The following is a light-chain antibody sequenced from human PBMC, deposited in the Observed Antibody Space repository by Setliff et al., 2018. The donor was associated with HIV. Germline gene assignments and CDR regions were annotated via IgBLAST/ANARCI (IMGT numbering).Light chain of an antibody. CDR1: SSNIGGGYD. Sequence: QSVLTQPPSVSGAPGQRVTISCTGSSSNIGGGYDVHWYQQPPGTAPKLLIYGHTNRPSGVPDRFSGYKSGTSASLAIPGLQAEDEADYYCQSYDASLSAFVFGTGTKVTVL. CDR2: GHT. CDR3: QSYDASLSAFV. V-gene: IGLV1-40*01. J-gene: IGLJ1*01.